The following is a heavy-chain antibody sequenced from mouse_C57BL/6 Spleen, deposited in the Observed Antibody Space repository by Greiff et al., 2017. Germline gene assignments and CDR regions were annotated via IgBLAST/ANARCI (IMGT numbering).Heavy chain of an antibody. CDR1: GYTFTSYW. CDR2: IDPSDSYT. CDR3: ARGTQATDY. V-gene: IGHV1-69*01. D-gene: IGHD3-2*02. Sequence: VQLQQPGAELLMPGASVKLSCKASGYTFTSYWMHWVKQRPGQGLEWIGEIDPSDSYTNYNQKFKGKSTLTVDKSSSTAYMQLSSLTSEDSAVYYCARGTQATDYWGQGTTLTVSS. J-gene: IGHJ2*01.